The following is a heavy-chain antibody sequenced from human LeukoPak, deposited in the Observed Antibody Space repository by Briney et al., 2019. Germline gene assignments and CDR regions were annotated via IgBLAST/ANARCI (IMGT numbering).Heavy chain of an antibody. V-gene: IGHV3-30-3*01. CDR3: ARSSGSALALGSRFDP. J-gene: IGHJ5*01. D-gene: IGHD2-15*01. CDR1: GFDFPTYA. Sequence: PGGSLRLSCAASGFDFPTYAMHWVRQAPGKGLEWVAVVSYSGDDKAYADSVKGRFTVSRGNSINTLYLQMNTLRSDDAAVYFCARSSGSALALGSRFDPWGQGVHVTVSS. CDR2: VSYSGDDK.